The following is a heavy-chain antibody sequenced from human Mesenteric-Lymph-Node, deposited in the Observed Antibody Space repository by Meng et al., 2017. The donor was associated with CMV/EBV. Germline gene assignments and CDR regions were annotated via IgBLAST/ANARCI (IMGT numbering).Heavy chain of an antibody. D-gene: IGHD3-3*01. CDR1: GGSISAYY. J-gene: IGHJ6*02. CDR3: ARVRYASTIFGVVTIGYYYGMDV. V-gene: IGHV4-59*01. Sequence: SETLSLTCTVSGGSISAYYWSWIRQPPGKGLEWIGYIYYTGSTNYNPSLRSRLTMSVDTSKNQFSLRLRSVTAADTAVYYCARVRYASTIFGVVTIGYYYGMDVWGQGTTVTVSS. CDR2: IYYTGST.